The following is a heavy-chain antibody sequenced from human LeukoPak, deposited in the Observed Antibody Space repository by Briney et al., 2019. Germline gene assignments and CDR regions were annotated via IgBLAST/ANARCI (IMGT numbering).Heavy chain of an antibody. J-gene: IGHJ5*02. D-gene: IGHD6-13*01. Sequence: SVKVSCKASGGTFSSSAISWVRQAHGQGLEWMGGIVPIFGTANYAQKFQGRVTITADESTTTAYMELSSLRSEDTAVYHCAREADGQQLVSWFDPWGQGTLVTVSS. CDR1: GGTFSSSA. V-gene: IGHV1-69*13. CDR3: AREADGQQLVSWFDP. CDR2: IVPIFGTA.